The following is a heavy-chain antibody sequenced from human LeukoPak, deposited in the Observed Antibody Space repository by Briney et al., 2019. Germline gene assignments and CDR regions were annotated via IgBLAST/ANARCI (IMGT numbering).Heavy chain of an antibody. D-gene: IGHD2-2*01. Sequence: PSQTLSLTCNVSGVSVSDGRYYWTWIRQRPGKGLEWIGYKYFSGSAKYNPSQKSRLTISIDSSRNQFSLQLSSVTAADTATYYCATPYCSTISCLDVFNMWGQGTRVTVSS. V-gene: IGHV4-31*03. CDR2: KYFSGSA. J-gene: IGHJ3*02. CDR1: GVSVSDGRYY. CDR3: ATPYCSTISCLDVFNM.